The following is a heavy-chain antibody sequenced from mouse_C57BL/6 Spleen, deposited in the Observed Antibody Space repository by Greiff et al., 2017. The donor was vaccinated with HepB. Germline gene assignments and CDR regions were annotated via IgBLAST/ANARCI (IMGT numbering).Heavy chain of an antibody. CDR3: ARVIYSTGYFDY. D-gene: IGHD1-1*01. CDR2: ISYDGSN. Sequence: ESGPGLVKPSQSLSLTCSVTGYSITSGYYWNWIRQFPGNKLEWMGYISYDGSNNYNPSLKNRISITRDTSKNQFFLKLNSVTTEDTATYYCARVIYSTGYFDYWGQGTTLTVSS. V-gene: IGHV3-6*01. J-gene: IGHJ2*01. CDR1: GYSITSGYY.